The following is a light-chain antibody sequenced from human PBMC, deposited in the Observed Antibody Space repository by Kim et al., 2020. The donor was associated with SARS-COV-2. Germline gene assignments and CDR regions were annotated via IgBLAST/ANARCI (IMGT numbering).Light chain of an antibody. V-gene: IGLV2-14*03. CDR3: SSYTSSSTWV. CDR1: SSDVGGYNY. CDR2: DVS. J-gene: IGLJ3*02. Sequence: GQTITLSGTGTSSDVGGYNYVAWYQQHPGKAPKIMIYDVSNRPSGVSNRFPGSKSGNTASLTISGLQAEDEADYHCSSYTSSSTWVFGGGTQLTVL.